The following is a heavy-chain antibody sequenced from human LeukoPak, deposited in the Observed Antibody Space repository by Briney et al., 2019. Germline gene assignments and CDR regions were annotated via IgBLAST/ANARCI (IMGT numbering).Heavy chain of an antibody. J-gene: IGHJ4*02. CDR2: IKEDGSAK. D-gene: IGHD5-12*01. CDR1: GFTFSSYW. V-gene: IGHV3-7*04. Sequence: GGSLRHSCAASGFTFSSYWMSWVRQAPGKGLEWVANIKEDGSAKYSVDSVKGRFTISRDNAKNTLYLQMNSLRAEDTAVYYCARDSPGYGAYDLGWGQGTLVTVSS. CDR3: ARDSPGYGAYDLG.